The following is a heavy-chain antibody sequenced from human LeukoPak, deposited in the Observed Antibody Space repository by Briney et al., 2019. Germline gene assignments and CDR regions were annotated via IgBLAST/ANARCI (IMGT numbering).Heavy chain of an antibody. CDR3: ARDRNTDFWSGYYTNYFDY. D-gene: IGHD3-3*01. CDR2: IKQDGSEK. J-gene: IGHJ4*02. Sequence: GGSLRLSCAASGFTFSTYWMTWVRQAPGKGLEWVANIKQDGSEKYYVDSVKGRFTISRDNAKNSLYLQMNSLRAEDTAVYYCARDRNTDFWSGYYTNYFDYWGQGTLVTVSS. V-gene: IGHV3-7*01. CDR1: GFTFSTYW.